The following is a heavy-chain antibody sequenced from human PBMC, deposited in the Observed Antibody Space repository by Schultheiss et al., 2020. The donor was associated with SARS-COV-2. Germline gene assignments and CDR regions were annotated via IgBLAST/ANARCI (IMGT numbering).Heavy chain of an antibody. CDR1: GYSFTSYY. CDR3: ARAKYYYDSSGYYWDYYYYYGMDV. D-gene: IGHD3-22*01. V-gene: IGHV1-46*01. J-gene: IGHJ6*02. CDR2: INPSGGST. Sequence: GESLKISCKGSGYSFTSYYMHWVRQAPGQGLEWMGIINPSGGSTSYAQKFQGRVTMTRDTSTSTVYMELSSLRSEDTAVYYCARAKYYYDSSGYYWDYYYYYGMDVWGQGTTVTVSS.